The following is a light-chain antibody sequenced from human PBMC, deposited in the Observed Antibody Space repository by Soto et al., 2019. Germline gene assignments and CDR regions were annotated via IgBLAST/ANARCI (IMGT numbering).Light chain of an antibody. V-gene: IGKV1-5*03. CDR3: QQSYRTPPIT. CDR1: QSISSW. Sequence: DIQMTQSPSTLSASVGDRVTSTCRASQSISSWLAWYQQKPGKAPKLLIYKASSLESGVPSRFSGSGSGTDFTLTISSLQPEDFATYYCQQSYRTPPITFGQGTRLEIK. J-gene: IGKJ5*01. CDR2: KAS.